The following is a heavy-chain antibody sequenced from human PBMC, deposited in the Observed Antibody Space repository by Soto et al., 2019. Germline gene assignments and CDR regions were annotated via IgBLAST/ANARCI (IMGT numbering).Heavy chain of an antibody. D-gene: IGHD4-4*01. CDR3: ARDKPPKAVTTTYYYYYGMDV. V-gene: IGHV4-31*03. J-gene: IGHJ6*02. CDR1: GGSISSGGYY. Sequence: QVQLQESGPGLVKPSQTLSLTCTVSGGSISSGGYYWSWIRQHPGKGLEWIGYSYYSGSTYYNPSLKSRVTISVDTSKNQFSLKLSSVTAADTAVYYCARDKPPKAVTTTYYYYYGMDVWGQGTTVTVSS. CDR2: SYYSGST.